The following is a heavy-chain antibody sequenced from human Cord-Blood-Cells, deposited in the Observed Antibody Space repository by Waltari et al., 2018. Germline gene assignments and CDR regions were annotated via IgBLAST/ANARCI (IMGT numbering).Heavy chain of an antibody. J-gene: IGHJ5*02. D-gene: IGHD6-13*01. CDR1: GFPVSSNY. V-gene: IGHV3-53*02. Sequence: EVQLVETGGGLIQPGGSLRLSCAASGFPVSSNYMSWVRQAPGKGLEWVSVIYSGGSTYYADSVKGRFTISRDNSKNTLYLQMNSLRAEDTAVYYCAREWKAAGTHWFDPWGQGTLVTVSS. CDR3: AREWKAAGTHWFDP. CDR2: IYSGGST.